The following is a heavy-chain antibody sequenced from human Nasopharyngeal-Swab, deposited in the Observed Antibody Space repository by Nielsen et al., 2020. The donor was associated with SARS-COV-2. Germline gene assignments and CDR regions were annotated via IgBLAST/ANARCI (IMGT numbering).Heavy chain of an antibody. J-gene: IGHJ3*02. D-gene: IGHD3-10*01. CDR2: ISYDGSNK. CDR3: AREIKTMVRGVIGGGAFDI. Sequence: GESLKISCAASGFTFDDYAMHWVRQAPGKGLEWVAVISYDGSNKYYADSVKGRFTISRDNSKNTLYLQMNSLRAEDTAVYYCAREIKTMVRGVIGGGAFDIWGQGTMVTVSS. V-gene: IGHV3-30-3*01. CDR1: GFTFDDYA.